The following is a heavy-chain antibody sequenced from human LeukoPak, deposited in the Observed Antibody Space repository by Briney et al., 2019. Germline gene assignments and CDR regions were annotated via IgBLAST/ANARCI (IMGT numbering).Heavy chain of an antibody. Sequence: PGGSLRLSYAASGFTFSSYAMSWVRQAPGKGLEWVSAISDSGGSTYYADSVKGRFTISRDNSKNTLYLQVNSLRAEDTAVYYCAKRVGPGRAFDIWGQGTMVTVSS. J-gene: IGHJ3*02. D-gene: IGHD3-10*01. CDR3: AKRVGPGRAFDI. V-gene: IGHV3-23*01. CDR2: ISDSGGST. CDR1: GFTFSSYA.